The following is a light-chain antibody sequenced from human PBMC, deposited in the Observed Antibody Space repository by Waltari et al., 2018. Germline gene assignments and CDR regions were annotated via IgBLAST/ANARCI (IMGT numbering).Light chain of an antibody. Sequence: DIQMTQSPSTLSASVGDRVPIPCRASQFISTYLHWYHQRPGQAPSLLIYAITHLQPGVPSRFSASGSGTEFTLTISSLQSEDFGTYFCQQSYTTPRTFGLGTKVETK. CDR1: QFISTY. CDR2: AIT. V-gene: IGKV1-39*01. J-gene: IGKJ2*01. CDR3: QQSYTTPRT.